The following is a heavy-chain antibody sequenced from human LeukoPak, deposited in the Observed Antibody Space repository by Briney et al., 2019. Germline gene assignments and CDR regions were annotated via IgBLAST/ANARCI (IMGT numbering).Heavy chain of an antibody. J-gene: IGHJ4*02. V-gene: IGHV3-66*01. CDR1: GFTVSSSY. CDR3: ARSAAGTYY. CDR2: IYSGGGT. D-gene: IGHD1-1*01. Sequence: PGGSLRLSCAASGFTVSSSYMNWVRQAPGKGLGWVSLIYSGGGTYYADSVKGRFTISRDNAKNSLYLQMNSLRAEDTAVYYCARSAAGTYYWGQGTLVTVSS.